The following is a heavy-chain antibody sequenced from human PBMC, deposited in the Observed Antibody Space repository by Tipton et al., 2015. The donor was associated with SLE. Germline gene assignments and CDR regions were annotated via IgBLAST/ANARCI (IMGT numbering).Heavy chain of an antibody. CDR3: ASLSAPSDY. J-gene: IGHJ4*02. CDR1: SFTFGNFA. Sequence: SLRLSCAASSFTFGNFAMHWVRQAPGKGLERVAVIWYDGSGTYYADSVKGRFTISRDNAKNTLSLQMNSLRVDDTGVYYCASLSAPSDYWGQGTLVTVSS. V-gene: IGHV3-33*08. CDR2: IWYDGSGT.